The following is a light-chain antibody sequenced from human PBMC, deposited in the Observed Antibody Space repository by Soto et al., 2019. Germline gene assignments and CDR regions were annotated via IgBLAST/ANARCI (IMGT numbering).Light chain of an antibody. Sequence: DIQMTQSPSSLSASVGDRVTISCRTTQNITSYLNWYQQNPWMAPKLLIYAASSLLSGVPSRFSGTGSGTDFSLTISSLQPEDFAIYYCNQSHGAPFNFGQGPRL. J-gene: IGKJ5*01. CDR2: AAS. V-gene: IGKV1-39*01. CDR3: NQSHGAPFN. CDR1: QNITSY.